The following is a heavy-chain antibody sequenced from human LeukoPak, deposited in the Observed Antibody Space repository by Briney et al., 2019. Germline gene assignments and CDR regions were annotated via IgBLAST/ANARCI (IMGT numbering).Heavy chain of an antibody. CDR2: IYYSGST. CDR3: ARQGYGVVPAAIVDY. CDR1: GGSISSSSYY. Sequence: PSETLSLTCTVSGGSISSSSYYWGWIRQPPGKGLEWIGSIYYSGSTYYNPSLKSRVTISVDTSENQFSLKLSSVTAADTAVYYCARQGYGVVPAAIVDYWGQGTLVTVSS. D-gene: IGHD2-2*01. J-gene: IGHJ4*02. V-gene: IGHV4-39*01.